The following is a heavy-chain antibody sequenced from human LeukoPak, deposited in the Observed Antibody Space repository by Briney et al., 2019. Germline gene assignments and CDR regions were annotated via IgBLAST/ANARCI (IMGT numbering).Heavy chain of an antibody. D-gene: IGHD3-22*01. Sequence: SETLSLTCAVSGGSISSGGYSWSWIRQPPGKGLEWIGYIYHSGSTYYNPSLKSRVTISIDTSRNQFFLRLSSVTAADTAMYYCARERYYHDNSGYNQGRDIDYWGQGTLVTVSS. CDR2: IYHSGST. CDR1: GGSISSGGYS. V-gene: IGHV4-30-2*01. CDR3: ARERYYHDNSGYNQGRDIDY. J-gene: IGHJ4*02.